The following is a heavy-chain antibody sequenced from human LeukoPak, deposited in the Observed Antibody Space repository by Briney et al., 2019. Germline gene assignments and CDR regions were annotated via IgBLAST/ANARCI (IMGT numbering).Heavy chain of an antibody. D-gene: IGHD2/OR15-2a*01. Sequence: SQTLSLTCSVSVGSISSGSYYWSRIRQPAGKGLEWIGRIYTSGSTSYDPSLKGRVAMSVDTSKNQFSLKLSSVTAADPAVYYCARVLFRDFDLWGQGTMVTVSS. J-gene: IGHJ3*01. V-gene: IGHV4-61*02. CDR3: ARVLFRDFDL. CDR1: VGSISSGSYY. CDR2: IYTSGST.